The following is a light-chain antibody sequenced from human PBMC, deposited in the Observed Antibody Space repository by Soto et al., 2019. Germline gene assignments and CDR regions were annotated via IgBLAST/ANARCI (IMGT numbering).Light chain of an antibody. V-gene: IGKV1-9*01. J-gene: IGKJ4*01. CDR3: QQYNTYSSLT. Sequence: TQSTQSASFLSASIGDRVTITCRARQGTSSYLAWFQQKPGRAPTLLIYGASSLESSVPSRFSGSGYGTEFTLTISSLQPDDFATYYCQQYNTYSSLTFGGGTKVDIK. CDR1: QGTSSY. CDR2: GAS.